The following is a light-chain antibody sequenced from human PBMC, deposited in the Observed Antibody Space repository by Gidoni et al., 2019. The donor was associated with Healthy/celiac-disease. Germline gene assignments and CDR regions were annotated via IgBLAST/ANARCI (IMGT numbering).Light chain of an antibody. V-gene: IGLV3-19*01. CDR3: DCRDTSGNQRV. Sequence: SSELTQEPAVAVALGQTVTIKCQGDRLGKSYPSWYQQKSGQAPMRICSGKDSRPSGIPDRFSGSSTGNTGSWTIAGAQAEDEAVYYCDCRDTSGNQRVFGGGTKLTVL. CDR2: GKD. J-gene: IGLJ3*02. CDR1: RLGKSY.